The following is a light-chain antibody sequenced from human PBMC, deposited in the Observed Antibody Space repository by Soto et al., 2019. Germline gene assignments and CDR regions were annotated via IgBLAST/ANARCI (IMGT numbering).Light chain of an antibody. J-gene: IGLJ2*01. CDR2: EGT. CDR3: SSSTNNNTIVI. Sequence: QCALTQPASVSGSPGQSVTISCTGTSSDIGRYKFVSWFQQHPGKAPKLLIFEGTNRPSGVSNRFSGSKSGNTASLTISGLQAEGEAIYFCSSSTNNNTIVIFGGGTKVTVL. CDR1: SSDIGRYKF. V-gene: IGLV2-14*01.